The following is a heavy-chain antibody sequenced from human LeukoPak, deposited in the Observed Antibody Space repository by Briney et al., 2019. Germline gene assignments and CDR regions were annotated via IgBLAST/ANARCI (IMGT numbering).Heavy chain of an antibody. CDR3: ARLASGSYPNYFDY. Sequence: GGSLRLSCAASGFTFSAFSMNWVRQAPGKGLEWVSYISSSGSNIHYADSVKGRFTISRDTGKNSLYPQMNSLRAEDTAVYYCARLASGSYPNYFDYWGQGILVTVSS. J-gene: IGHJ4*02. CDR2: ISSSGSNI. D-gene: IGHD1-26*01. CDR1: GFTFSAFS. V-gene: IGHV3-48*01.